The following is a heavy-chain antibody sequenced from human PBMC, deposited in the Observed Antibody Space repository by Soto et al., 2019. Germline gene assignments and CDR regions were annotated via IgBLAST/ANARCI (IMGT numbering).Heavy chain of an antibody. Sequence: SETLSLTCTVSGGSISSYYWCWIRQPPGKGLEWIGYIYYSGSTNYNPSLKSRVTISVDTSKNQFSLKLSSMTAADTAVYYCARPLTGRYSSSWYGDWYFDLWGRGTLVT. CDR1: GGSISSYY. CDR2: IYYSGST. D-gene: IGHD6-13*01. J-gene: IGHJ2*01. V-gene: IGHV4-59*01. CDR3: ARPLTGRYSSSWYGDWYFDL.